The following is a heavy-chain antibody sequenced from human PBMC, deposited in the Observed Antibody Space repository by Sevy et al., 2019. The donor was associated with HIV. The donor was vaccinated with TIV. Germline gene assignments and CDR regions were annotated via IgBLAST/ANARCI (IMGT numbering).Heavy chain of an antibody. CDR1: GFTFSSYS. D-gene: IGHD2-2*01. V-gene: IGHV3-21*01. CDR3: ARGAGVDCSGSSYDLDFDY. J-gene: IGHJ4*02. Sequence: GGSLRLSCAASGFTFSSYSMNWVRQAPGKGLEWVSYISASSNYIYYADSLKGRFTNSRDNAKNALYLQMNSLRADDTALYYCARGAGVDCSGSSYDLDFDYWGQGTLVTVSS. CDR2: ISASSNYI.